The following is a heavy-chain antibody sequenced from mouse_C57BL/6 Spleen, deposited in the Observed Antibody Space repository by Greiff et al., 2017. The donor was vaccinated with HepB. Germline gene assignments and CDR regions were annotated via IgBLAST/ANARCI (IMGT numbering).Heavy chain of an antibody. D-gene: IGHD2-5*01. V-gene: IGHV1-82*01. Sequence: QVQLKQSGPELVKPGASVKISCKASGYAFSSSWMNWVKQRPGKGLEWIGRIYPGDGDPNYNGKVKGKATLTADKSSSTAYMQLSSLTSEDSAVYFCARGTIVTPVDYWGQGTTLTVSS. CDR2: IYPGDGDP. CDR1: GYAFSSSW. J-gene: IGHJ2*01. CDR3: ARGTIVTPVDY.